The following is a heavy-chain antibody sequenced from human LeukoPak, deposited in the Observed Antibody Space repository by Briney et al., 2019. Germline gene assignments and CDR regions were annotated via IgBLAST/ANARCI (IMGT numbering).Heavy chain of an antibody. CDR2: ISGSGGST. V-gene: IGHV3-23*01. Sequence: GGSLRLSCAASGFTFSNYAMSWVRQAPGKGLEWVSGISGSGGSTYYADSVKDRFTISRDNSKNTLYLQMNSLRAEDTAVYYCSKGSRAAGYYFDYWGQGTLVTVSS. D-gene: IGHD6-25*01. J-gene: IGHJ4*02. CDR3: SKGSRAAGYYFDY. CDR1: GFTFSNYA.